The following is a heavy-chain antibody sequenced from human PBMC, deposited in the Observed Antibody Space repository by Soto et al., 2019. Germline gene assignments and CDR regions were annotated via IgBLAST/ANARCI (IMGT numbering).Heavy chain of an antibody. CDR2: IWYDGSNK. CDR3: ARDPHEVVPAAMREGWFNP. Sequence: GGSLRLSCAASGFTFSSYGMHWVRQAPGKGLEWVAVIWYDGSNKYYADSVKGRFTISRDNSKNTLYLQMNSLRAEDTAVYYCARDPHEVVPAAMREGWFNPWGQGTLVTVSS. V-gene: IGHV3-33*01. D-gene: IGHD2-2*01. J-gene: IGHJ5*02. CDR1: GFTFSSYG.